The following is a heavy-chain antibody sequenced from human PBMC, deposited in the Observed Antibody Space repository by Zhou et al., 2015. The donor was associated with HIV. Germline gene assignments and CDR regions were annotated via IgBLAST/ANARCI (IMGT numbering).Heavy chain of an antibody. Sequence: QVQLVQSGAEVKKPGASVKVSCKALGYTFASYGITWVRQVPGQGLQWMGWISAYNGNTNYAQKLQGRVTMTTDTFTSTAYIELRSLRSDDTAVYYCARDEYYYGSGSHSGSYWYFDLWGRGTLVTVSS. J-gene: IGHJ2*01. CDR3: ARDEYYYGSGSHSGSYWYFDL. CDR2: ISAYNGNT. D-gene: IGHD3-10*01. CDR1: GYTFASYG. V-gene: IGHV1-18*01.